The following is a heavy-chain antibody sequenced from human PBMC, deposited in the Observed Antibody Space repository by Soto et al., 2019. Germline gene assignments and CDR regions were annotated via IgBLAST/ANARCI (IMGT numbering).Heavy chain of an antibody. Sequence: RASVKVSCKASGYTFTIYSMHWVRQAPGQRLEWMGWINAGNGNTKYSQKFQGRVTITRDTSASTAYMELSSLRSEDTAVYYCARLVGYYAPLDVWGQGTTVTVSS. V-gene: IGHV1-3*01. CDR1: GYTFTIYS. CDR2: INAGNGNT. J-gene: IGHJ6*02. D-gene: IGHD3-3*01. CDR3: ARLVGYYAPLDV.